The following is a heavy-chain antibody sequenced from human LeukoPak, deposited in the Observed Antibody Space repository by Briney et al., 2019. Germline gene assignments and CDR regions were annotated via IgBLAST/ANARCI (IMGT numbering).Heavy chain of an antibody. Sequence: GGSLRLSCAASGFTFSNFAMTWVRQAPGKGLEWVSGIRISGGDTYYADSVKGRFTISRDNSKNTLYLQMNSLRAEDTAVYYCAKDGSGTYPDAFDMWGQGTMATVSS. D-gene: IGHD1-26*01. CDR3: AKDGSGTYPDAFDM. J-gene: IGHJ3*02. CDR1: GFTFSNFA. CDR2: IRISGGDT. V-gene: IGHV3-23*01.